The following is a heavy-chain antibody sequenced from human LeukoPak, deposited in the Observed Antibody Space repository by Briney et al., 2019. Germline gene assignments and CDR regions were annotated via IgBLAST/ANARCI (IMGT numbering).Heavy chain of an antibody. CDR2: MNPKSGGT. D-gene: IGHD3-9*01. Sequence: ASVKVSCKASGYTFTAYYMHWVRQAPGQGLEWMGWMNPKSGGTNYAQKFEARVTMNRDTSISTAYMELSRLRFDDTAVYYCARSPDILTGEKFDFWGQGTLVTVSS. CDR1: GYTFTAYY. J-gene: IGHJ4*02. V-gene: IGHV1-2*02. CDR3: ARSPDILTGEKFDF.